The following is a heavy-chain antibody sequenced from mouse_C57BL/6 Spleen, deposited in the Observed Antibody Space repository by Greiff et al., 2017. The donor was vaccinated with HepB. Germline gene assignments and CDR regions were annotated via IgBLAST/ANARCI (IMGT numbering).Heavy chain of an antibody. J-gene: IGHJ1*03. Sequence: EVQLQQSGPELVKPGASVKISCKASGYTFTDYYMNWVKQSHGKSLEWIGDINPNNGGTSYNQKFKGKATLTVDKSSRTAYMELRSLTSEDSAVYYCARTITTVVVPSVWGTGTTVTVAS. CDR2: INPNNGGT. CDR3: ARTITTVVVPSV. V-gene: IGHV1-26*01. CDR1: GYTFTDYY. D-gene: IGHD1-1*01.